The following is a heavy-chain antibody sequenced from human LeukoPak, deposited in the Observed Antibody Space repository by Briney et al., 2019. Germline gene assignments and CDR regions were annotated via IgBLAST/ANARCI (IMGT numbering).Heavy chain of an antibody. J-gene: IGHJ6*02. CDR1: GGSISSYY. D-gene: IGHD4-17*01. V-gene: IGHV4-59*01. Sequence: SETLSLTCTVSGGSISSYYWSWIRQPPGKGREWIGYIYYSGSTNYNPSLKSRVTISVDTSKNQFSLKLSSVTAADTAVYYCARGADYGDYAVWGESRYGMDVWGQGTTVTVSS. CDR3: ARGADYGDYAVWGESRYGMDV. CDR2: IYYSGST.